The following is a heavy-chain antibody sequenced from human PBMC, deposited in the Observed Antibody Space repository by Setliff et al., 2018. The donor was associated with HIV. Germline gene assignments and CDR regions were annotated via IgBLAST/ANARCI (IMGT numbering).Heavy chain of an antibody. J-gene: IGHJ6*03. D-gene: IGHD6-6*01. CDR1: GDSVSSASHY. V-gene: IGHV4-61*01. Sequence: SETLSLTCTVSGDSVSSASHYWSWIRQPPGQGLEWIGYIYYSGTTKYNPSLKIRVTISVDTSKNQFSLKLSSVTAADTAVYYCASEAWTSYRSSSGYYYYYFDVWGKGTTVTVSS. CDR3: ASEAWTSYRSSSGYYYYYFDV. CDR2: IYYSGTT.